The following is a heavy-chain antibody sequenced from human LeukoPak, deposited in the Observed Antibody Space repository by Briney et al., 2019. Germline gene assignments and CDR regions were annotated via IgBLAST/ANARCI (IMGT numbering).Heavy chain of an antibody. CDR3: AVLLYYYGMDV. Sequence: GGSLRLSCAASGFTFSSYEMNWVRQAPGKGLEWVSYISSSGSTIYYADSVKGRVTISRDNAKNSLYLQMNSLRAEDTAVYYCAVLLYYYGMDVWGQGTTVTVSS. J-gene: IGHJ6*02. V-gene: IGHV3-48*03. D-gene: IGHD3-10*01. CDR1: GFTFSSYE. CDR2: ISSSGSTI.